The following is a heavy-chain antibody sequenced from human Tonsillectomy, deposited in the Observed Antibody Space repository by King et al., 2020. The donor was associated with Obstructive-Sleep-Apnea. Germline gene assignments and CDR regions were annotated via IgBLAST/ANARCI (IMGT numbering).Heavy chain of an antibody. CDR1: GYTFTNYG. CDR3: ARVGGGYNLDFYYGMDV. V-gene: IGHV1-18*01. Sequence: QLVQSGAEVKKPGASVKVSCKASGYTFTNYGITWVRQAPGQGPEWRGWISAYNGNKNYAQKLKGRVTMTTDTSTSTAYMELGSLRSDDTAVYYCARVGGGYNLDFYYGMDVWGQGTTVTVSS. D-gene: IGHD5-24*01. J-gene: IGHJ6*02. CDR2: ISAYNGNK.